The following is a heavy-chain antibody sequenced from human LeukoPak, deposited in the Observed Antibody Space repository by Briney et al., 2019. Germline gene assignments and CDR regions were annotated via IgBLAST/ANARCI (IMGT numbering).Heavy chain of an antibody. CDR2: TSGSGGST. D-gene: IGHD3-3*01. Sequence: PGGSLRLSCAASGFTFSSYAMSWVRQAPGKGLEWVSATSGSGGSTYYADSVKGRFTISRDNSKNTMSLQINSLRAEDTAVYYCAKSSTYDFWSGIFDYWGQGTLVTVSS. J-gene: IGHJ4*02. V-gene: IGHV3-23*01. CDR1: GFTFSSYA. CDR3: AKSSTYDFWSGIFDY.